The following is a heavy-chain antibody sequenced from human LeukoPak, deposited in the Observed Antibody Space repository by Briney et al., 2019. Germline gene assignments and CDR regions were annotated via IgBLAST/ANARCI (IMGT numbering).Heavy chain of an antibody. CDR3: AREWVSGLDAGFDY. V-gene: IGHV3-20*04. Sequence: GGSLRLSCAASGFTFNDYGMSWVRQAPGQGLEWVSGVNWNGGSTGYADSVKGRFTISRDNAKNSLYLQMNSLRAEDTALYYCAREWVSGLDAGFDYWGQGTLVTVSS. CDR2: VNWNGGST. D-gene: IGHD6-19*01. J-gene: IGHJ4*02. CDR1: GFTFNDYG.